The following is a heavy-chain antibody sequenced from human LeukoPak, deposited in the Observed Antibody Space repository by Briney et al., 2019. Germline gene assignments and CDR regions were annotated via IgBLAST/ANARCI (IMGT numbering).Heavy chain of an antibody. J-gene: IGHJ6*02. Sequence: SETLSLTCTVSGGSISSSSYYWGWIRQPPGKGLEWIGSIYYSGSTYYNPSLKSRVTISVDTSKNQFSLKLSSVTAADTAVYYCAREYGSGMESDGMDVWGQGTTVTVSS. V-gene: IGHV4-39*07. CDR2: IYYSGST. CDR1: GGSISSSSYY. CDR3: AREYGSGMESDGMDV. D-gene: IGHD3-10*01.